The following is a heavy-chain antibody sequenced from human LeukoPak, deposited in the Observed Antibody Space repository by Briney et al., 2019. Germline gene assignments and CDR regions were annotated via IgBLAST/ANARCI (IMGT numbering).Heavy chain of an antibody. Sequence: ASVKVSCKVSGYTLTELSMHWVRQAPGKGLEWMGGFDPEDGETIYAQKFQGRVTMTEGTSTDTAYMELSSLRSEDTAVYYRARGRYCSGGSCYSPPFDYWGQGTLVTVSS. J-gene: IGHJ4*02. D-gene: IGHD2-15*01. CDR2: FDPEDGET. CDR3: ARGRYCSGGSCYSPPFDY. V-gene: IGHV1-24*01. CDR1: GYTLTELS.